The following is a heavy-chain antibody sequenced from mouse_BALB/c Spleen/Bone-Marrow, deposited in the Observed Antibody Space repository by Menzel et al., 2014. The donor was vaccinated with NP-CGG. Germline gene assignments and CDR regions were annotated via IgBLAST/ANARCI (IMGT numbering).Heavy chain of an antibody. D-gene: IGHD2-14*01. CDR3: ARHHRYAYYFDY. Sequence: QVQLQQSGSVLVRPGTSVKLSCKASGYTFTSSWIHWARQRPGQGLEWIGEIHPNSGNTNYNEKFKGKATLAIDTSSSTAYVYLSSLTSEDSAVYYCARHHRYAYYFDYWGQGTTLTVSS. CDR1: GYTFTSSW. V-gene: IGHV1S130*01. J-gene: IGHJ2*01. CDR2: IHPNSGNT.